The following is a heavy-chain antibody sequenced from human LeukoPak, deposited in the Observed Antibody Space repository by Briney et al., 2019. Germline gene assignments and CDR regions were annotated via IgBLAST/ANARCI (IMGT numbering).Heavy chain of an antibody. D-gene: IGHD3-22*01. V-gene: IGHV4-61*02. CDR2: IYTSGST. CDR1: GGSISSGSYY. J-gene: IGHJ4*02. Sequence: SQTLSLTCTVSGGSISSGSYYWSWIRQPAGKGLEWIGRIYTSGSTNYNPSLKSRVTISVDTSKNQFSLKLSSVTAADTAVYYCARASSGYYWYYFDYWGQGTLVTVSS. CDR3: ARASSGYYWYYFDY.